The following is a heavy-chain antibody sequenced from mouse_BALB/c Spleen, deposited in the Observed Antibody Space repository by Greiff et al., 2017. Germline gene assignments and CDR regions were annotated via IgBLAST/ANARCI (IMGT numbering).Heavy chain of an antibody. D-gene: IGHD1-1*01. Sequence: LMEPGASMKISCKASGYSFTGYTMNWVKQSHGKNLEWIGLINPYNGGTSYNQKFKGKATLTVDKSSSTAYMELLSLTSEDSAVYYCAREDGSSYWFAYWGQGTLVTVSA. CDR3: AREDGSSYWFAY. J-gene: IGHJ3*01. V-gene: IGHV1-26*01. CDR2: INPYNGGT. CDR1: GYSFTGYT.